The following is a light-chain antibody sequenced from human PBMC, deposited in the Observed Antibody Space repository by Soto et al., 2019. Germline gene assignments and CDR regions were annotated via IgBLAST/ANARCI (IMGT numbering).Light chain of an antibody. Sequence: QSALAQPDSVSGAPGQSIPISCTGTSSDVGAYNFVSWHQQHPGKAPKLMIYNVYDRPSGISYRFSGSKSGNTASLTISGLQGEDEADYYCSAYTVSRTYVFGTGTKVTVL. CDR3: SAYTVSRTYV. CDR2: NVY. V-gene: IGLV2-14*03. J-gene: IGLJ1*01. CDR1: SSDVGAYNF.